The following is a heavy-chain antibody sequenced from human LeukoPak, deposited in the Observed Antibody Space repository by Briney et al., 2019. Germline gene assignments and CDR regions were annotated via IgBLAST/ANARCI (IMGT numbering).Heavy chain of an antibody. CDR1: GFTFSSYS. V-gene: IGHV3-21*01. D-gene: IGHD3-3*01. J-gene: IGHJ3*02. CDR2: ISSSSSYI. CDR3: ASLRFLEWLSHAFDI. Sequence: PGGSLRLSCAASGFTFSSYSMNWVRQAPGKGLGWVSSISSSSSYIYYADSVKGRFTISRDNAKNSLYLQMNSLRVEDTAVYYCASLRFLEWLSHAFDIWGQGTVVTVSS.